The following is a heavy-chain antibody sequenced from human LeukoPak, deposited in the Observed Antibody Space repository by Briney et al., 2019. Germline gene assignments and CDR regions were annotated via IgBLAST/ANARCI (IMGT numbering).Heavy chain of an antibody. CDR3: AREYQLPHNWFDP. Sequence: SETLSLTCTVSGGSISSGGYYWSWIRQHPGKGLEWIGYIYYSGSTYYNPSLKSRVTISVDTSKNQFSLKLSSVTAADTAVYHCAREYQLPHNWFDPWGQGTLVTVSS. V-gene: IGHV4-31*03. CDR1: GGSISSGGYY. CDR2: IYYSGST. J-gene: IGHJ5*02. D-gene: IGHD2-2*01.